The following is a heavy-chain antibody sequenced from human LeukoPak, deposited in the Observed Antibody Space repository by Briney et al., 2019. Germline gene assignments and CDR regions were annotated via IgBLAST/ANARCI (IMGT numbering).Heavy chain of an antibody. J-gene: IGHJ5*02. CDR1: GGSISSGSYY. CDR3: ARTPLRGATFFTSYPNWFDT. D-gene: IGHD3-10*01. CDR2: VYSSGST. V-gene: IGHV4-61*02. Sequence: SETLSLTCGVSGGSISSGSYYWSWIRQPAGKGLEWIGRVYSSGSTDYNPSLKSRLSISVDTSKIQFSLRLSSVTVADTAVYYCARTPLRGATFFTSYPNWFDTWGQGTLVTVSS.